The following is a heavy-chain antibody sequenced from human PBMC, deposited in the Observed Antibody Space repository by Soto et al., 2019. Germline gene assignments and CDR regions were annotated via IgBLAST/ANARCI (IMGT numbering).Heavy chain of an antibody. J-gene: IGHJ6*02. CDR2: IIPIFGTA. D-gene: IGHD3-10*01. V-gene: IGHV1-69*13. CDR1: GGTFSSYA. Sequence: PSVKVSCKASGGTFSSYAISWVRQAPGQGLEWMGGIIPIFGTANYAQKFQGGVTITADESTSTAYMELSSLRSEDTAVYYCAREIPNVLLTKGDYYYYGMDVWGQGTTVTVSS. CDR3: AREIPNVLLTKGDYYYYGMDV.